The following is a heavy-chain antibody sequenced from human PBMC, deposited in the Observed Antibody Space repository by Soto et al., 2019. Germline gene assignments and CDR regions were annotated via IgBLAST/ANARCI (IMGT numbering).Heavy chain of an antibody. CDR3: ARWYYDFWCGYYAGSVYYYGMDV. CDR2: IWYDGSNK. J-gene: IGHJ6*02. V-gene: IGHV3-33*01. CDR1: GFTFSSYG. D-gene: IGHD3-3*01. Sequence: PGGSLRLSCAAPGFTFSSYGMHWVRQAPGKGLEWVAVIWYDGSNKYYADSVKGRFTISRDNSKNTLYLQMNSLRAEDTAVYYCARWYYDFWCGYYAGSVYYYGMDVWGQGTTVTVSS.